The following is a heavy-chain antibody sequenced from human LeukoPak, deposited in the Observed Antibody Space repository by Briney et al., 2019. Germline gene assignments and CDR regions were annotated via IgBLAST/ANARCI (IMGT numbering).Heavy chain of an antibody. J-gene: IGHJ4*02. CDR3: AKDLYYCDSSGYEFDY. CDR1: GFTFSSYG. D-gene: IGHD3-22*01. CDR2: IWYDGSNK. V-gene: IGHV3-33*06. Sequence: PGGSLRLSCAASGFTFSSYGMHWVRQAPGKGLEWVAVIWYDGSNKYYADSVKGRFTISRDNSKNTLYLQMNSLRAEDTAVYYCAKDLYYCDSSGYEFDYWCQGTLVTVSS.